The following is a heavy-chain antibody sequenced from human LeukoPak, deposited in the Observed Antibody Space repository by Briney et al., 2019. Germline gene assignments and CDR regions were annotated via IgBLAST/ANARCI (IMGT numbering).Heavy chain of an antibody. CDR1: GYTFTSYD. D-gene: IGHD2-2*01. J-gene: IGHJ6*02. CDR2: MNPNCGNT. CDR3: ARGLVGYCSSTSCFYYYYGMDV. Sequence: ASVKVSCKASGYTFTSYDINWVRQATGQGLEWMGWMNPNCGNTGYAQKFQGRVTMTRNTSISTAYMELSSLRSEDTAVYYCARGLVGYCSSTSCFYYYYGMDVWGQGTTVTVSS. V-gene: IGHV1-8*01.